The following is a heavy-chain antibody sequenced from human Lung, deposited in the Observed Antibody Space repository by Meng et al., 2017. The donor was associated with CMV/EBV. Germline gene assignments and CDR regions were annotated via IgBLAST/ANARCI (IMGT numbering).Heavy chain of an antibody. Sequence: SXTLSLXCAVSGGSISTSNWWSWVRQSPEKGLEWIGEIYHSGYTNYKPSLKSRVSMSVDRSKRQFSLGLTYVTAAETDVYFGERVADYGGNCFDYWGPGTLVTVSS. CDR3: ERVADYGGNCFDY. V-gene: IGHV4-4*02. D-gene: IGHD4-23*01. CDR2: IYHSGYT. J-gene: IGHJ4*02. CDR1: GGSISTSNW.